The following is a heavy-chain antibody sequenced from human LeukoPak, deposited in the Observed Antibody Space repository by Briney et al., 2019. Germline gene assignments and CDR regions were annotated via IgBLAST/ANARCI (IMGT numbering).Heavy chain of an antibody. D-gene: IGHD3-22*01. CDR1: GFTFSSYW. V-gene: IGHV3-74*01. Sequence: GGSLRLSCAASGFTFSSYWMHWVRQAPGKGLVWVARINSDGSSTSYGDSVKGRFTISRDKAKTTLYLQMNSLRAEDTDVYYCARVMYYYDSSGYYHYWYFDLWGRGTLVTVSS. CDR3: ARVMYYYDSSGYYHYWYFDL. J-gene: IGHJ2*01. CDR2: INSDGSST.